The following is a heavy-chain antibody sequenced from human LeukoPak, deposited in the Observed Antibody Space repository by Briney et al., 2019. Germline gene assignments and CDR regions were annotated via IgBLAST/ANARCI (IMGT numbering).Heavy chain of an antibody. CDR3: ASIAAAASRRYYYYMDV. CDR2: INTDGSST. D-gene: IGHD6-13*01. J-gene: IGHJ6*03. V-gene: IGHV3-74*01. Sequence: GGSLRLSCAASGFTFSSYWMHWVRHAPGKGLVWVSRINTDGSSTSYADSVKGRFTISRDNAKNTLYLQMNSLRAEDTAVYYCASIAAAASRRYYYYMDVWGKGTTVTVSS. CDR1: GFTFSSYW.